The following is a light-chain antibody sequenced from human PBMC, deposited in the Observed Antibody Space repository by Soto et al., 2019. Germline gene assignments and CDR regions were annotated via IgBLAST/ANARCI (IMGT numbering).Light chain of an antibody. J-gene: IGLJ2*01. CDR3: SSYAGRSLV. CDR1: SSDVGGYNY. Sequence: QSALTQPPSASGSPGQSVTISCTGTSSDVGGYNYVSWYQQHPAKAPKLMIYEVSERPSGVPDRFSGSKSGNTASLTVSGLQAEDEADYYCSSYAGRSLVFGGGTKLTV. CDR2: EVS. V-gene: IGLV2-8*01.